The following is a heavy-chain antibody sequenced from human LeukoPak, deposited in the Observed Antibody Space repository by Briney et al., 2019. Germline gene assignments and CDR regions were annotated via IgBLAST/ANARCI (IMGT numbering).Heavy chain of an antibody. CDR3: ARLYYYGSGSSFAWFDP. CDR1: GGSFSGYY. V-gene: IGHV4-34*01. Sequence: SESLSLTCAVYGGSFSGYYWSWIRQPPGKGLEWIGEINHSGSTNYNPSLKSRVTISVDTSKNQFSLKLSSVTAADTAVYYCARLYYYGSGSSFAWFDPWGQGTLVTVSS. J-gene: IGHJ5*02. D-gene: IGHD3-10*01. CDR2: INHSGST.